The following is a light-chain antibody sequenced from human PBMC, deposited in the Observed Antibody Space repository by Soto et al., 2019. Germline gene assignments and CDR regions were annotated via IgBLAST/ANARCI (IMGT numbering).Light chain of an antibody. J-gene: IGLJ2*01. CDR1: SSNIGAGYD. V-gene: IGLV1-40*01. Sequence: QSVLTQPPSVSGAPGQRVTISCTGSSSNIGAGYDVHWYQQLPGTAPKLLIYGNINLPSGVPDRFSGSKSVTSASLAITGLQAEDGAHYYCQSYAYGRSGVVFVRGTMLAVL. CDR3: QSYAYGRSGVV. CDR2: GNI.